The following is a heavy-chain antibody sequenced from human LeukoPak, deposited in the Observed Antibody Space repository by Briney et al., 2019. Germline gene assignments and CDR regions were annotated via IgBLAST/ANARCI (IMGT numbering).Heavy chain of an antibody. CDR3: ARETYYYAGKDY. D-gene: IGHD3-10*01. Sequence: GASVKVSCKASGYTFTGYYMHWVRQAPGQGLEWMGWINPNSGDTNYAQKFQGRVTVTRDTSISTAYMELSSLRAEDTAVYYCARETYYYAGKDYWGQGTLVTVSS. V-gene: IGHV1-2*02. J-gene: IGHJ4*02. CDR2: INPNSGDT. CDR1: GYTFTGYY.